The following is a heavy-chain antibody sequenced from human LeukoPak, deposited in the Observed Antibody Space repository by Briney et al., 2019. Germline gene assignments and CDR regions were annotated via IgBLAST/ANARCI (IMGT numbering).Heavy chain of an antibody. CDR3: AREGYGSGSFDY. J-gene: IGHJ4*02. Sequence: SETLSLTCAVSGYSISSGYYWGWIRQPPGKGLEWIGSIYHSGSTYYNPSLKSRVTISVDTSKNQFSLKLSSVTAADTAVYYCAREGYGSGSFDYWGQGTLVTVSS. D-gene: IGHD3-10*01. CDR1: GYSISSGYY. CDR2: IYHSGST. V-gene: IGHV4-38-2*02.